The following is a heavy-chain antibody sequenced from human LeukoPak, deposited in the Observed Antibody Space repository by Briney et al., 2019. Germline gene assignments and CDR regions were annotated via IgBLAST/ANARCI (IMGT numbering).Heavy chain of an antibody. CDR2: IIPIFGTA. CDR3: ARWGKWELLYYADY. CDR1: GGTFSSYA. D-gene: IGHD1-26*01. V-gene: IGHV1-69*13. Sequence: SVKVSCKASGGTFSSYAISWVRQAPGQGLEWMGGIIPIFGTANYAQKLQGRVTITADESTSTAYMELRSLRSDDTAVYYCARWGKWELLYYADYWGQGTLVTVSS. J-gene: IGHJ4*02.